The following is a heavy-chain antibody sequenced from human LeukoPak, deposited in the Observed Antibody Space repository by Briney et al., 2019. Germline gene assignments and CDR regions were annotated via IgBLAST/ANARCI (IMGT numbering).Heavy chain of an antibody. J-gene: IGHJ4*02. D-gene: IGHD3-10*01. CDR1: GFTFSDYH. CDR3: ARGMTYWSGSGKFDY. Sequence: GGSLRLPCAASGFTFSDYHMHWVRQPPGREPLWVARINTDGSSTTYADSVKGRFSISRDNAKNTLFLQMNSMRAEDTAVYYCARGMTYWSGSGKFDYWGQGSLVTVSS. CDR2: INTDGSST. V-gene: IGHV3-74*03.